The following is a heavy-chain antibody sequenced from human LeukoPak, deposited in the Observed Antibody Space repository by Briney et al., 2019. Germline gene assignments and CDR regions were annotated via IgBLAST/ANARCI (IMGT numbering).Heavy chain of an antibody. Sequence: PGGSLRLSCAASGFTFSSYWMHWVRQAPGKGLVWVSRINSDGSSTSYADSVKGRFTISRDNAKNTLYLRMNSLRAEDTAVYYCARGMRITMVRGVIPHDYWGQGTLVTVSS. V-gene: IGHV3-74*01. CDR1: GFTFSSYW. CDR3: ARGMRITMVRGVIPHDY. D-gene: IGHD3-10*01. CDR2: INSDGSST. J-gene: IGHJ4*02.